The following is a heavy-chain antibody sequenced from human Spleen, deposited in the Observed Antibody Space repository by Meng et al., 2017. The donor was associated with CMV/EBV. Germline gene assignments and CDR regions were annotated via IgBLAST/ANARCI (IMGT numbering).Heavy chain of an antibody. CDR2: IGPSGSTT. J-gene: IGHJ4*02. CDR3: AREGAEPLDF. D-gene: IGHD3-16*01. CDR1: GFTFSDYY. V-gene: IGHV3-11*04. Sequence: LSCVVPGFTFSDYYMSWIRQAPGKGLEWISYIGPSGSTTYYADSVKGRFTISRDNAKRSMYLHLNSLRAEDTAVYYCAREGAEPLDFWGQGTLVTVSS.